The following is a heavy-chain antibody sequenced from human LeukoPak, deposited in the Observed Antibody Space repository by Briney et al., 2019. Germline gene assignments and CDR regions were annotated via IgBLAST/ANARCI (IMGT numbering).Heavy chain of an antibody. Sequence: PGGSLRLSCAASGLTFSSYNMNWVRQAPGKGLVWVSRINSDGSSTSYADSVKGRFTISRDNAKNTLYLQMNSLRAEDTAVYYCARDDSSWYGENNWFDPWGQGTLVTVSS. V-gene: IGHV3-74*01. D-gene: IGHD6-13*01. CDR2: INSDGSST. CDR1: GLTFSSYN. J-gene: IGHJ5*02. CDR3: ARDDSSWYGENNWFDP.